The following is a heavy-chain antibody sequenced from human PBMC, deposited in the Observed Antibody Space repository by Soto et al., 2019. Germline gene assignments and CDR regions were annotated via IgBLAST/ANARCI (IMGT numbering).Heavy chain of an antibody. Sequence: PSETLSLTCTVSGGSISSSSYYWGWIRRPPGKGLEWIGSIYYSGSTYYNPSLKSRVTISVDTSKNQFSLKLSSVTAADTAVYYCARRRTGTTFYYYYGMDVWGQGTTVTVSS. J-gene: IGHJ6*02. CDR2: IYYSGST. D-gene: IGHD1-7*01. CDR3: ARRRTGTTFYYYYGMDV. CDR1: GGSISSSSYY. V-gene: IGHV4-39*01.